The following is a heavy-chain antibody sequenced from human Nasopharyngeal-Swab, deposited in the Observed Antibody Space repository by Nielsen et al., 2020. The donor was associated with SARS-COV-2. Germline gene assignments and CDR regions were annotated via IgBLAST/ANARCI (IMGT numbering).Heavy chain of an antibody. CDR1: GFTFSSYG. CDR2: IWYDGSNK. D-gene: IGHD5-18*01. Sequence: GESLKISCAASGFTFSSYGMHWVRQAPGKGLEWVAVIWYDGSNKYYADSVKGRFTISRDNSKNTLYLQMNSLRAVDTAVYYCERDGGARKLWLSYWGQGTLVTVSS. V-gene: IGHV3-33*01. J-gene: IGHJ4*02. CDR3: ERDGGARKLWLSY.